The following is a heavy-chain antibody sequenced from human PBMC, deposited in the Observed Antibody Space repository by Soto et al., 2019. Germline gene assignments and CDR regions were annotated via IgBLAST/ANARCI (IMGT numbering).Heavy chain of an antibody. CDR3: ARDGIGGTVFRGYLDY. CDR2: IRFDGSNE. J-gene: IGHJ4*02. Sequence: QEQLVESGGGVVQPVTSLRLSCAVPGGIFHGYGMHWVRQAPGKGLEWVAIIRFDGSNEEYADSVTGRFTISTDNSNTTLYLQMNTLGAEDTAVYYCARDGIGGTVFRGYLDYWGRGTVVTVSS. CDR1: GGIFHGYG. V-gene: IGHV3-33*01. D-gene: IGHD1-7*01.